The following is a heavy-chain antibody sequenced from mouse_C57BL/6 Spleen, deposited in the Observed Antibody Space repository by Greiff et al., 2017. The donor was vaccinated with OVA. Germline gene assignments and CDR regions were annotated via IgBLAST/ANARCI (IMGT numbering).Heavy chain of an antibody. CDR3: ASLGYGSSYGAMDY. CDR2: INPNNGGT. Sequence: EVQLQQSGPELVKPGASVKISCKASGYTFTDYYMNWVKQSHGKSLEWIGDINPNNGGTSYNQKLKGKATLTVEKSSSTAYMELRSLPSEDSAVYYCASLGYGSSYGAMDYWGQGPSVSVSS. CDR1: GYTFTDYY. J-gene: IGHJ4*01. D-gene: IGHD1-1*01. V-gene: IGHV1-26*01.